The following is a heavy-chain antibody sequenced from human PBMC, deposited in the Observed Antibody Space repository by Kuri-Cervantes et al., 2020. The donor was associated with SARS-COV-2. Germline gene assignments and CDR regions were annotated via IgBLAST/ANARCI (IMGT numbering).Heavy chain of an antibody. J-gene: IGHJ5*02. V-gene: IGHV1-2*02. Sequence: ASVKVSCKASGYTFTGYYMHWVRQAPGQGLEWMGWINPNSGGTNYAQKFQGRVTMTRDTSISTAYMELSRLRSDDTAVYYCARFRITMRGFDPWGQGTLGTGSA. D-gene: IGHD3-22*01. CDR3: ARFRITMRGFDP. CDR1: GYTFTGYY. CDR2: INPNSGGT.